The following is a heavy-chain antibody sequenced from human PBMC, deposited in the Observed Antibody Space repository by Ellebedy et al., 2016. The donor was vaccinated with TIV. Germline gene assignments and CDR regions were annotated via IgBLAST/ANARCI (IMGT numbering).Heavy chain of an antibody. D-gene: IGHD2-21*01. V-gene: IGHV4-61*01. J-gene: IGHJ3*02. CDR2: IYYSGST. CDR1: GGSVRSDKAY. CDR3: ATSVVMLAMDAFDI. Sequence: SETLSLXXTVSGGSVRSDKAYWSWIRQPPGKGLEWIGYIYYSGSTNYNPSLKSRVTISVDTSKNQFSLRLRSVTAADTAIYYCATSVVMLAMDAFDIWGQGSMVTVSS.